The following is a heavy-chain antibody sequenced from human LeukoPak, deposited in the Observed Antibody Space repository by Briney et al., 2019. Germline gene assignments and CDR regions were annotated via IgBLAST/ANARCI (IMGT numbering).Heavy chain of an antibody. CDR1: GYTFTNYY. CDR3: ARRPGGYYDSNGILEYFDY. Sequence: ASVKVSCKASGYTFTNYYMHWVRQAPGQGLEWMGIINPRGGSTSYAQKFQGRVTMTRDTSTSTVYMELSSLRSEDTAVYYCARRPGGYYDSNGILEYFDYWGQGTLVTVSS. D-gene: IGHD3-22*01. CDR2: INPRGGST. V-gene: IGHV1-46*01. J-gene: IGHJ4*02.